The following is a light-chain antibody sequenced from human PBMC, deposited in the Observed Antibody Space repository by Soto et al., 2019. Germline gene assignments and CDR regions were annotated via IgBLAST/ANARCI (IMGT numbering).Light chain of an antibody. V-gene: IGKV3-11*01. Sequence: EIVLTQSPATLSLSPGERATLSCRASQSVSIYLAWYQQKPGQPPRLLIHDASNRATGIPARFRGSGSETDFTLTISSLEPEDFAVYFCQQRSSGLTFGGGTKVDIK. CDR3: QQRSSGLT. CDR1: QSVSIY. CDR2: DAS. J-gene: IGKJ4*01.